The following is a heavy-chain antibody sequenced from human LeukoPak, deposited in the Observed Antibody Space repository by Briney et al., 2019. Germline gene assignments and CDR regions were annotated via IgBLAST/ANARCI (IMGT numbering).Heavy chain of an antibody. J-gene: IGHJ6*03. V-gene: IGHV4-61*02. Sequence: SETLSLTCTVSGSSISSGSYYWSWIRQPAGKGLEWIGRIYTSGSTNYNPSLKSRVTISVDTSKNQFSLKLSSVTAADTAVYYCARDRITIFEQHPPGGGYYYMDVWGKGTTVTVSS. D-gene: IGHD3-3*01. CDR3: ARDRITIFEQHPPGGGYYYMDV. CDR1: GSSISSGSYY. CDR2: IYTSGST.